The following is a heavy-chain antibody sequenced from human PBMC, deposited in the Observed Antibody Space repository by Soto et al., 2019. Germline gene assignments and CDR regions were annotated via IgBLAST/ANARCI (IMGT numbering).Heavy chain of an antibody. D-gene: IGHD5-18*01. Sequence: VRLSCVASGFAFSNYGMHWVRQAPGKGLEWVAVMSFEGSNEYYADSVKGRFTVSRDNSKNTLYLQMNNLRAEDTAVYYCAKDLEDYNYASKFDSWGKATPVTAS. CDR2: MSFEGSNE. V-gene: IGHV3-30*18. J-gene: IGHJ4*02. CDR1: GFAFSNYG. CDR3: AKDLEDYNYASKFDS.